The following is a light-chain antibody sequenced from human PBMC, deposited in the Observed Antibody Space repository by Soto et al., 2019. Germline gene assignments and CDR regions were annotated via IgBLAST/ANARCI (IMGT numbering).Light chain of an antibody. CDR3: GTWDSSLSEGV. CDR2: ENN. CDR1: SSNIGNNY. J-gene: IGLJ3*02. V-gene: IGLV1-51*02. Sequence: QSVLTQPPSVSAAPGQKVTISCSGSSSNIGNNYVSRYQQLPGTAPKLLIYENNKRPSGIPDRFSGSKSGTSATLGITGLQTGDEADYYCGTWDSSLSEGVFGGGTKLTVL.